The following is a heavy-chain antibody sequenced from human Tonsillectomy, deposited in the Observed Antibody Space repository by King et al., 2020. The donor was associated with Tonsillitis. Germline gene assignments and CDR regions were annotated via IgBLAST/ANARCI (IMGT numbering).Heavy chain of an antibody. CDR1: TFAFSTNG. CDR3: ANVPQRWETLDI. J-gene: IGHJ3*02. V-gene: IGHV3-30*02. D-gene: IGHD1-26*01. CDR2: IRGEETNQ. Sequence: VQLVESGGGVVQPGGSLRISCAASTFAFSTNGMHWVRQATGKGLEWVAFIRGEETNQYYADSVKGRFNISRDNSKNTLNLQMNSLRAEDTAVYYFANVPQRWETLDIWGQGPMVTVSS.